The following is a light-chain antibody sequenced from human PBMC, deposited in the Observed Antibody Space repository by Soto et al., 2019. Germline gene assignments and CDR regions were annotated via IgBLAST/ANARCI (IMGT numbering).Light chain of an antibody. V-gene: IGLV3-9*01. CDR2: RDT. CDR3: QVWDSSTVV. Sequence: SYELTQPLSVSVALGQTARITCGGNNIGSKKVHWYQLNPGQAPVLVIYRDTNRPSGIPERFSGSNSGNTATLAISGAQVGDDADYYCQVWDSSTVVFGGGTKLTVL. J-gene: IGLJ3*02. CDR1: NIGSKK.